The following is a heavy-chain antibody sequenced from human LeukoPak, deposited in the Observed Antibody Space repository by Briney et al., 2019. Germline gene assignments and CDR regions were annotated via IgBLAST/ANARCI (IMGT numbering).Heavy chain of an antibody. CDR1: GGSISSSSYY. CDR3: ARQRSVVVQAADHNDY. D-gene: IGHD2-2*01. CDR2: IYYSGST. J-gene: IGHJ4*02. Sequence: SETLSLTCTVSGGSISSSSYYWGWIRQPPGKGLEWIGSIYYSGSTYYNPSLKSRVTISVDTSKNQFSLKLSSVTAADTAVYYCARQRSVVVQAADHNDYWGQGTLVTVSS. V-gene: IGHV4-39*01.